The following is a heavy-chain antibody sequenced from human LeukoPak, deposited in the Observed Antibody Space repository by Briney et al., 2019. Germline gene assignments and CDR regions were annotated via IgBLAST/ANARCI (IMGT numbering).Heavy chain of an antibody. Sequence: GGYLRLSCAASGFTFSSYSMNWVRQAPGKGLEWVSSISSSSSYIYYADSVKGRFTISRDNAQNSRYLQMNSLRAEDTAVYYGARDQGRAYYYYGMDVWGQGTTVTVSS. CDR2: ISSSSSYI. V-gene: IGHV3-21*01. CDR3: ARDQGRAYYYYGMDV. CDR1: GFTFSSYS. J-gene: IGHJ6*02.